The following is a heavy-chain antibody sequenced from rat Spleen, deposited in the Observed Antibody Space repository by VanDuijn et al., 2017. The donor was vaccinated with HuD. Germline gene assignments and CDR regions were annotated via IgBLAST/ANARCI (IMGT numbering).Heavy chain of an antibody. CDR1: GFTFKNYW. Sequence: EVQLVESGGGLVQPGGSLKLSCVASGFTFKNYWMNWIRQAPGKGLEWVASISNSGGSIYYPDSVKGRFTISSDNTKTTLYLQMDSLWSEDTATYYCARHLTGHGVMDAWGQGASVTVSS. J-gene: IGHJ4*01. CDR3: ARHLTGHGVMDA. D-gene: IGHD1-2*01. CDR2: ISNSGGSI. V-gene: IGHV5-31*01.